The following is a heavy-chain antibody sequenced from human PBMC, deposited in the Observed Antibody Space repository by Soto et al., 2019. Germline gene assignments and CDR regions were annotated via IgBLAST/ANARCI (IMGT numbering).Heavy chain of an antibody. CDR2: ISAYNGNT. D-gene: IGHD2-2*01. J-gene: IGHJ4*02. CDR3: AREVFCARSSTSCYDY. CDR1: GYTFTSYG. V-gene: IGHV1-18*01. Sequence: GASVKVSCKASGYTFTSYGISWVRQAPGQGLEWMGWISAYNGNTNYAQKLQGRVTMTTVTSTSTAYMELRSLRSDDTAVYYCAREVFCARSSTSCYDYWGQGTLVTVSS.